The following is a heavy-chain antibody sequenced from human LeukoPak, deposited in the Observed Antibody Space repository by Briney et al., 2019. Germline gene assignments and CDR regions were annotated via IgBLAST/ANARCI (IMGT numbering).Heavy chain of an antibody. CDR2: INPNSGGT. V-gene: IGHV1-2*02. Sequence: ASVKVSCKASGYTFIGYFMHWVRQAPGQGLEWMGWINPNSGGTNYAQNFQGRVTMARDTSISTAYMELSRLRSDDTAVYYCASTLRGGYHPHLGYWGQGTLVAVSS. CDR3: ASTLRGGYHPHLGY. D-gene: IGHD3-22*01. J-gene: IGHJ4*02. CDR1: GYTFIGYF.